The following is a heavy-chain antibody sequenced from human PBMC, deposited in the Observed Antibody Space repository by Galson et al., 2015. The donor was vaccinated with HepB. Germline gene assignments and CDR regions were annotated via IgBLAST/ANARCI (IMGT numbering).Heavy chain of an antibody. J-gene: IGHJ3*02. Sequence: SLRLSCAASGFTFSTYWMSWVRQAPGKGLEWVANIKQDGSEKYYVDSVKGRFTISRDNAKNSLYLQMNSLRAEDTAVYYCARDWRAMMVAPDGFDIWGQGTWSPSLQ. CDR1: GFTFSTYW. V-gene: IGHV3-7*03. CDR2: IKQDGSEK. D-gene: IGHD3-22*01. CDR3: ARDWRAMMVAPDGFDI.